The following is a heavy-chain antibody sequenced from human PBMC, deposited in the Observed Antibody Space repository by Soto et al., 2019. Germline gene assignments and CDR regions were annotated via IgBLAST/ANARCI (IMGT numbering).Heavy chain of an antibody. D-gene: IGHD3-16*01. V-gene: IGHV1-18*01. CDR2: ISAYNGNT. CDR1: GYTFTSYG. Sequence: ASVKVSCKASGYTFTSYGISWVRQAPGQGLEWMGWISAYNGNTNYAQKLQGRVTMTTDKSTSTAYMELRSLRSDDTAVYYCARPSSSLDLNDYFDYWGQGTLVTVSS. CDR3: ARPSSSLDLNDYFDY. J-gene: IGHJ4*02.